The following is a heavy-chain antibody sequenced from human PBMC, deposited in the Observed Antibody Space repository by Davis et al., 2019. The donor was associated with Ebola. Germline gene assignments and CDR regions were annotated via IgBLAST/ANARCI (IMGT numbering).Heavy chain of an antibody. D-gene: IGHD2-21*02. V-gene: IGHV4-61*01. CDR3: ATRVLTADSY. Sequence: PSETLSLTCTVSGGSVSSGSYYWSWIRQPPGKGLEWIGYIYYSGSTNYNPSLKSRVTISVDTSKNQFSLKLSSVTAADTALYYCATRVLTADSYWGQGTLVTVSS. J-gene: IGHJ4*02. CDR1: GGSVSSGSYY. CDR2: IYYSGST.